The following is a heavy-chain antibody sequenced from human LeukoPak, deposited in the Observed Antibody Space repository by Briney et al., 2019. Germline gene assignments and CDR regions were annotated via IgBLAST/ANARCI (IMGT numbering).Heavy chain of an antibody. CDR1: GYTFTSYG. CDR3: ARGGRWELPRPYAFDI. CDR2: ISAYNGHT. Sequence: APVKVSCKASGYTFTSYGISWVRQAPGQGLEWMGWISAYNGHTNYAQKLQGRVTMTTDTFTSTAYMELRSLRSDDTAVYYCARGGRWELPRPYAFDIWGQGTMVTVSS. V-gene: IGHV1-18*01. D-gene: IGHD1-26*01. J-gene: IGHJ3*02.